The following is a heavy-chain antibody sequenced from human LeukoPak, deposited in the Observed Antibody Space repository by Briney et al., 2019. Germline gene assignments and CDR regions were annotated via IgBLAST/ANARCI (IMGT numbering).Heavy chain of an antibody. Sequence: GESLKISCKGSGYSFTSYWIGWVRQMPGKGLEWMGIIYPGDSDTRYSPSFQGQVTISADKSISTAYLQWSSLKASDTAMYYCARREYSSSSGYVWFDPWGQGTLVTVSS. CDR1: GYSFTSYW. D-gene: IGHD6-6*01. CDR2: IYPGDSDT. J-gene: IGHJ5*02. V-gene: IGHV5-51*01. CDR3: ARREYSSSSGYVWFDP.